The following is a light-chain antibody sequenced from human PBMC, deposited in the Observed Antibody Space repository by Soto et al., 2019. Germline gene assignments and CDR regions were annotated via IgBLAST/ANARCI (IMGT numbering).Light chain of an antibody. V-gene: IGLV2-11*01. J-gene: IGLJ3*02. CDR3: CSYAGSYNLGV. CDR1: SSDVGGYDF. CDR2: DVS. Sequence: QSVLTQPRSVSGSPGQSVTISCTGTSSDVGGYDFVSWYQQHPGKAPKLMIYDVSKRPSGVPDRFSGSKSANSASLTISGLQAEDEALYYWCSYAGSYNLGVFGGGTKLTVL.